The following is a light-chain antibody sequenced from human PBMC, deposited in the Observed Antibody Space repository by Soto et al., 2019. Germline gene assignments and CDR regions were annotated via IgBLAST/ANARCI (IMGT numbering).Light chain of an antibody. Sequence: DIQMTQSPSSLSASVGDRLTISCRASLDISSYLNWYQQRPGRAPKLLIYAASTLQSGVPSRFSGSGSRSDFTLTISSLHPEDFATYYCQQTYSSPYTFGQGTKL. J-gene: IGKJ2*01. CDR2: AAS. V-gene: IGKV1-39*01. CDR3: QQTYSSPYT. CDR1: LDISSY.